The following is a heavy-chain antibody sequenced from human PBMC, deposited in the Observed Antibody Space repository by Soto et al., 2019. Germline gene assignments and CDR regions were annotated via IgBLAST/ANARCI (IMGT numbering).Heavy chain of an antibody. CDR2: ISVSGGST. J-gene: IGHJ6*02. CDR1: GFTFSSYA. CDR3: AKDQIYDSSGYYYYGMDV. D-gene: IGHD3-22*01. V-gene: IGHV3-23*01. Sequence: GGSLRLSCAASGFTFSSYAMSWVRQAPGKGLEWVSAISVSGGSTYYADSVKGRFTISRDNSKNTLYLQMNSLRAEDTAVYYCAKDQIYDSSGYYYYGMDVWGQGTTVTVSS.